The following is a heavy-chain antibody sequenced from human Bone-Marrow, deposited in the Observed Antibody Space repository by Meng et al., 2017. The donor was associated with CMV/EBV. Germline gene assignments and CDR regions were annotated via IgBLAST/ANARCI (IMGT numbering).Heavy chain of an antibody. V-gene: IGHV3-11*04. D-gene: IGHD4/OR15-4a*01. J-gene: IGHJ6*02. Sequence: GESLKISCAASGFTFSDYYMSWIRQAPGKGLEWVSYISSSGSTIYYADSVKGRFTISRDNSKNTLYLQMNSLRAEDTGVYYCSKGGSANFDYYYGMDVWGQGTTVTVSS. CDR2: ISSSGSTI. CDR1: GFTFSDYY. CDR3: SKGGSANFDYYYGMDV.